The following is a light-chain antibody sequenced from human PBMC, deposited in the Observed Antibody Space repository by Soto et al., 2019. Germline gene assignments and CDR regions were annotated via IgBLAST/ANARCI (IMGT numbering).Light chain of an antibody. CDR3: SSYTSSSTF. CDR2: EVS. J-gene: IGLJ1*01. CDR1: SSDVGGYNY. V-gene: IGLV2-14*01. Sequence: QSALTQPASVSGSPGQSITISCTVTSSDVGGYNYVSWYQQHPGKAPKPMIYEVSNRPSGVSNRFSGSKSGNTASLTISGLQAEDEADYYCSSYTSSSTFFGTGTKVTVL.